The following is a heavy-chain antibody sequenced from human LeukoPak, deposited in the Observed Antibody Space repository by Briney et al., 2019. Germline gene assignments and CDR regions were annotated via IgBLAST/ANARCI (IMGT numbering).Heavy chain of an antibody. CDR1: GGSVSSGDYC. J-gene: IGHJ4*02. D-gene: IGHD3-22*01. V-gene: IGHV4-31*03. CDR3: ARDHGSSGYSDY. Sequence: SETLSLTCTVSGGSVSSGDYCWSWIRQHPGTGLEWIGYIYYSGNTYYNPSLKSRVTISVDTSKNQFSLKLSSVTAADTAVYYCARDHGSSGYSDYWGQGTLVTVSS. CDR2: IYYSGNT.